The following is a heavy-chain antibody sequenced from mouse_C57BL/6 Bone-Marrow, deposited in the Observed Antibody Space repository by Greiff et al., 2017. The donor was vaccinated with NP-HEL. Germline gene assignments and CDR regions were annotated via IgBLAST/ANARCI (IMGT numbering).Heavy chain of an antibody. CDR1: GYTFTNYW. D-gene: IGHD1-1*01. CDR3: ARSGTTVVAPFAY. V-gene: IGHV1-63*01. Sequence: VQLQQSGAELVRPGTSVKMSCKASGYTFTNYWIGWAKQRPGHGLERIGDIYPGGGYTNYNEKFKGKATLTADKSSSTAYMQFSSLTSEDSAIYYCARSGTTVVAPFAYWGQGTLVTVSA. J-gene: IGHJ3*01. CDR2: IYPGGGYT.